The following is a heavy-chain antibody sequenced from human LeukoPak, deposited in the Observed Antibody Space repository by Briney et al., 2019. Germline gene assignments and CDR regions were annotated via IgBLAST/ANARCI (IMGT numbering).Heavy chain of an antibody. V-gene: IGHV3-66*04. CDR1: GFTFSSYS. CDR3: ARLDPAYCGGDCYSVTGAFDI. J-gene: IGHJ3*02. CDR2: IYSGGST. D-gene: IGHD2-21*02. Sequence: GGSLRLSCAASGFTFSSYSMNWVRQAPGKGLEWVSVIYSGGSTYYADSVKGRFTISRDNSKNTLYLQMNSLRAEDTAVYYCARLDPAYCGGDCYSVTGAFDIWGQGTMVTVSS.